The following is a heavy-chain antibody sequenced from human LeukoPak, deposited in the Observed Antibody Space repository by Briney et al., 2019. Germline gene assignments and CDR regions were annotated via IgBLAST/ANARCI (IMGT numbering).Heavy chain of an antibody. V-gene: IGHV3-33*01. D-gene: IGHD3-16*01. Sequence: PGGSLKLSCAASGFTFSSYGMHWVRQAPGKGLEWVAVIWYDGSNKYYADSVKGRFTISRDNSKNTLYLQMNSLRAEDTAVYYCARGSPRGSGTPLDYGMDVWGQGTTVTVSS. J-gene: IGHJ6*02. CDR3: ARGSPRGSGTPLDYGMDV. CDR1: GFTFSSYG. CDR2: IWYDGSNK.